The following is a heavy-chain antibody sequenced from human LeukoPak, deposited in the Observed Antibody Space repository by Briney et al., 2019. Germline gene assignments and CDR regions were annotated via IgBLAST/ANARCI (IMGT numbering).Heavy chain of an antibody. V-gene: IGHV4-31*03. Sequence: SQTLSLTCTVSGGSISSGGYYWSWIRQHPGKGLEWIGYIYYSGSTYYNPSLKSRVTISVDTSKNQFSLKLSSVTAADTAVYYCARGPDYGDLHWFDPWGRGTLVTVSS. CDR1: GGSISSGGYY. CDR2: IYYSGST. J-gene: IGHJ5*02. CDR3: ARGPDYGDLHWFDP. D-gene: IGHD4-17*01.